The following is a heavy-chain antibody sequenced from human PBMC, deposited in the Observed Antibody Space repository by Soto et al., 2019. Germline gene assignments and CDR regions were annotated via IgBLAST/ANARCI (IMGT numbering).Heavy chain of an antibody. V-gene: IGHV1-69*06. Sequence: QVQLVQSGAEVKKLGSSVKVSCKASGGTFSSYAISWVRQAPGQGLEWMGGIIPIFGTANYAQKFQGRVTITADKSTSTAYMELSSLRSEDTAVYYCARDRYDFWSGYHSQNYYYGMDVWGQGTTVTVSS. CDR1: GGTFSSYA. J-gene: IGHJ6*02. D-gene: IGHD3-3*01. CDR2: IIPIFGTA. CDR3: ARDRYDFWSGYHSQNYYYGMDV.